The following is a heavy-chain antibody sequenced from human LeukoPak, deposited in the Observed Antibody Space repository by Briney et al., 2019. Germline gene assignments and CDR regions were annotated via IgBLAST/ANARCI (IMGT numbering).Heavy chain of an antibody. CDR1: GFTFSSYV. D-gene: IGHD5-12*01. V-gene: IGHV3-23*01. CDR3: AKDLSRSGYDSFDY. CDR2: ISGGGYT. J-gene: IGHJ4*02. Sequence: GGSLRLSCAASGFTFSSYVMSWVRQAPGKGLEWVSAISGGGYTYYADSVKGRFTISRDNSNNTLYVQMNRLRAEDTAVYYCAKDLSRSGYDSFDYWGQGTLVTVYS.